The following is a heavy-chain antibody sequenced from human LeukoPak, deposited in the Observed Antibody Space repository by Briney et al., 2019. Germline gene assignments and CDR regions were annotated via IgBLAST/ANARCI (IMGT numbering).Heavy chain of an antibody. CDR3: ARARTYYDILTGYVPGRDAFDI. CDR1: GYTFTSYA. CDR2: INAGNGNT. D-gene: IGHD3-9*01. J-gene: IGHJ3*02. Sequence: ASVKVSCKASGYTFTSYAMHWVRQAPGQRLEWMGWINAGNGNTKYSQEFQGRVTITADESTSTAYMELSSLRSEDTAVYYCARARTYYDILTGYVPGRDAFDIWGQGTMVTVSS. V-gene: IGHV1-3*03.